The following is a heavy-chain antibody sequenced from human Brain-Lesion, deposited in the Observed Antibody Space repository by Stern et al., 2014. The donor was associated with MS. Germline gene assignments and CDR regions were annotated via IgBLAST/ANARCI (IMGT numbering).Heavy chain of an antibody. CDR1: GGPISSHSYY. Sequence: VQLVESGPGLVKTSQTLSLTCTVSGGPISSHSYYWSWIRQPDVKGLECVGRIYASGNTNYNPSLKCRVSIREDTPKNQWSLRRSSVTASDTAVYYCARDYGDLEFDLWGQGTLVTVSS. CDR2: IYASGNT. V-gene: IGHV4-61*02. CDR3: ARDYGDLEFDL. J-gene: IGHJ4*02. D-gene: IGHD4-17*01.